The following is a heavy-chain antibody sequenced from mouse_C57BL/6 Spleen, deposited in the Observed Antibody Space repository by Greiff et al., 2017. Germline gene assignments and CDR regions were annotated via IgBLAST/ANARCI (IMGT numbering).Heavy chain of an antibody. CDR3: ARYYGSTPRFAY. Sequence: VQLQESGPGLVKPSQSLSLTCSVTGYSITSGYYWNWIRQFPGNKLEWMGYISYDGSNNYNPSLKNRISITRDTSKNQFFLKLNSVTTEDTATYYCARYYGSTPRFAYWGQGTLVTVSA. D-gene: IGHD1-1*01. CDR1: GYSITSGYY. J-gene: IGHJ3*01. V-gene: IGHV3-6*01. CDR2: ISYDGSN.